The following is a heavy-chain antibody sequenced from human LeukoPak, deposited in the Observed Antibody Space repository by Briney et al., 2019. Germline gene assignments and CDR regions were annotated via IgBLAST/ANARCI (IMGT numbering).Heavy chain of an antibody. CDR3: ARQQVEVLGYRDYSTGYYMDI. CDR1: GGSISTRSYY. J-gene: IGHJ6*03. Sequence: SETLSLTCTVSGGSISTRSYYWGWIRQPPGKGLEWIGSIYYSGNTYYNPSLKSRVTISVDTSKKQFSLKLSSVTAAETAVYYCARQQVEVLGYRDYSTGYYMDIWGKGTTVTVSS. V-gene: IGHV4-39*01. CDR2: IYYSGNT. D-gene: IGHD4-17*01.